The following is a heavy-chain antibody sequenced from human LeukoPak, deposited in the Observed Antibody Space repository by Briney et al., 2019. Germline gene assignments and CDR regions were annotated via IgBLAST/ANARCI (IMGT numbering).Heavy chain of an antibody. Sequence: ASVKVSCKAPGYTFTGYYMHWVRQAPGQGLEWMGWINPNSGGTNYAQKFQGRVTMTRDTSISTAYMELSRLRSDDTAVYYCARDHRLRNPVDYWGQGTLVTVPS. D-gene: IGHD1-14*01. CDR3: ARDHRLRNPVDY. J-gene: IGHJ4*02. V-gene: IGHV1-2*02. CDR2: INPNSGGT. CDR1: GYTFTGYY.